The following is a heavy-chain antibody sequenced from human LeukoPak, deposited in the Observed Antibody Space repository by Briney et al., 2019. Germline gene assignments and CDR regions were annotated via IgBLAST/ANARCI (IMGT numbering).Heavy chain of an antibody. V-gene: IGHV1-8*01. CDR3: ASRGYYDSSGNLFDY. J-gene: IGHJ4*02. CDR1: GYTFTSYD. CDR2: MNPNSGNT. D-gene: IGHD3-22*01. Sequence: GASVKVSCKASGYTFTSYDINWVRQATGQGLEWMGWMNPNSGNTGYAQKFQGRVTMARNTSISTAYMELSSLRSEDTAVYYCASRGYYDSSGNLFDYWGQGTLVTVSS.